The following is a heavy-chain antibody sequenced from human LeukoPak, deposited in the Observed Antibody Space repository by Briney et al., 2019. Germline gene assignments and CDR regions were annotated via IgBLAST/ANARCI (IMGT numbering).Heavy chain of an antibody. Sequence: GGSLRLSCAASGFTFSDYAMIWVRQTPGKGLEWVSVMSGGGDSADYADSMKGRFTISRDNSKNTLYLQMNSLRAEDTALYYCAKLGCTGTFCYANYWGQGTLVTVSS. CDR1: GFTFSDYA. J-gene: IGHJ4*02. D-gene: IGHD2-2*01. CDR3: AKLGCTGTFCYANY. CDR2: MSGGGDSA. V-gene: IGHV3-23*01.